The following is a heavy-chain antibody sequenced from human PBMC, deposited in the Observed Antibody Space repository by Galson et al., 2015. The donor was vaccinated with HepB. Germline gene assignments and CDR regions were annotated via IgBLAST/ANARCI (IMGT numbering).Heavy chain of an antibody. Sequence: SVKVSCKVSGYTLTGLSMHWVRQAPGKGLEWMGGFDPEDGETIYAQKFQGRVTMTEDTSTDTAYMELSSLRSEDTAVYYCATDRCSSTSCSPDAFDIWGQGTMVTVSS. CDR1: GYTLTGLS. CDR2: FDPEDGET. V-gene: IGHV1-24*01. CDR3: ATDRCSSTSCSPDAFDI. J-gene: IGHJ3*02. D-gene: IGHD2-2*01.